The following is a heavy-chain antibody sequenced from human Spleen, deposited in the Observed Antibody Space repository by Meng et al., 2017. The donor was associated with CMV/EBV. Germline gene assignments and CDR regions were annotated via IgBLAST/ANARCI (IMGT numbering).Heavy chain of an antibody. CDR3: ARFLNHYYGLDV. J-gene: IGHJ6*02. CDR1: GLTFDDYA. V-gene: IGHV3-43D*04. Sequence: GESLKISCEDSGLTFDDYAMHWVRQAPGKGLEWVALIYRGGSTTYYADSVKGRFTISKDNVKNSLYLKLNCLGVEDTAVYYCARFLNHYYGLDVWGQGTAVTVSS. D-gene: IGHD2-21*01. CDR2: IYRGGSTT.